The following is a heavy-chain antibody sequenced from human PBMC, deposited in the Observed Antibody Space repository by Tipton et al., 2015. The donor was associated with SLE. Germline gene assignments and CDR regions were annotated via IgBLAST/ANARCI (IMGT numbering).Heavy chain of an antibody. CDR1: GDSINSGSYY. Sequence: TLSLTCTVSGDSINSGSYYWSWIRQPAGKGLEWIGYIYYSGSTNYNPSLKSRVTISVDTSKNQFSLKLSSVTAADTAVYYCARGSGSSSAHYYYYYMDVWGKGTTVTVSS. V-gene: IGHV4-61*10. CDR2: IYYSGST. CDR3: ARGSGSSSAHYYYYYMDV. J-gene: IGHJ6*03. D-gene: IGHD6-6*01.